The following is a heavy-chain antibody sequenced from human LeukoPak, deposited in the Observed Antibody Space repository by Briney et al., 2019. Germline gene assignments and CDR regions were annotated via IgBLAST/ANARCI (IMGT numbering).Heavy chain of an antibody. V-gene: IGHV3-23*01. D-gene: IGHD5-18*01. Sequence: QPGGSLRLSCIVSGFTFSNYTINWDRQPPGKGLEWVSVISGSGGGSNTYYADSVKGRFTIFRDNSRNTLYLQMNNLRAEDTAIYYCARVSDGMGYPQITFDYWGQGTLVTVSS. CDR2: ISGSGGGSNT. CDR1: GFTFSNYT. J-gene: IGHJ4*02. CDR3: ARVSDGMGYPQITFDY.